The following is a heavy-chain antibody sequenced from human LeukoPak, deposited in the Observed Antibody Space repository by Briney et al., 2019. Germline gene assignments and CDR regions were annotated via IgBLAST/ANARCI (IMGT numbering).Heavy chain of an antibody. D-gene: IGHD2/OR15-2a*01. J-gene: IGHJ3*02. CDR3: AREPVYSNSWGAFDI. V-gene: IGHV3-48*01. CDR2: ISLTTDFI. Sequence: GRSLRLSCAASGFTFSSYGIHWVRQAPGKGLEWLSYISLTTDFIYYSDSVKGRFTISRDNAKNSLYLQMNSLRAEDTAVYYCAREPVYSNSWGAFDIWGQGTMVTVSS. CDR1: GFTFSSYG.